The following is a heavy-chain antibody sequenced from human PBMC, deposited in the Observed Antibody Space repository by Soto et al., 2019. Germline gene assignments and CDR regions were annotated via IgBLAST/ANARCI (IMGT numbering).Heavy chain of an antibody. D-gene: IGHD3-16*01. CDR3: ARSAVPNEGLGYFQY. V-gene: IGHV4-59*01. Sequence: QVPLHESGPGLVKPSETMSLACTVSGGSLSSYYWSWIRQPPGQGLEWTGYTHHSGSTRSDPSLRSRVTMSIDSSTNEFSLNLGSLTAADSAVYYCARSAVPNEGLGYFQYWGKGTLVTVAS. CDR2: THHSGST. J-gene: IGHJ1*01. CDR1: GGSLSSYY.